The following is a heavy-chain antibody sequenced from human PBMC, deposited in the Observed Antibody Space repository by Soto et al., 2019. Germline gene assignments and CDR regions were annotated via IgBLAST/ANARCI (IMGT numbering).Heavy chain of an antibody. J-gene: IGHJ4*02. CDR2: ISAFNGAT. CDR3: AREAGWQRMVPYD. Sequence: QVQLVQSGTEVKKPGASVNVSCKAFGYTFTSYGFTWVRQVPGQGLEWLGWISAFNGATQYSQTMKGRLTVTTDTATTTVHMELRSLTPADTAVYYCAREAGWQRMVPYDWGQGNLVTVS. CDR1: GYTFTSYG. D-gene: IGHD6-25*01. V-gene: IGHV1-18*04.